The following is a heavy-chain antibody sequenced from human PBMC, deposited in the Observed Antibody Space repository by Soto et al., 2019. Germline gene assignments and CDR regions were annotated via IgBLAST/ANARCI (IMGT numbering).Heavy chain of an antibody. CDR1: GFTFSNYA. CDR3: ASRIAADAPLDY. J-gene: IGHJ4*02. V-gene: IGHV3-30-3*01. D-gene: IGHD6-13*01. CDR2: ISYDESSK. Sequence: QVQLVESGGGVVQPGTSLRLSCAASGFTFSNYAMHWVRQAPGKGLEWVAVISYDESSKYYADSVKGRFTISRDNSKNTLYLQMNSLRAEDTALYYCASRIAADAPLDYWGQGTLVTVSS.